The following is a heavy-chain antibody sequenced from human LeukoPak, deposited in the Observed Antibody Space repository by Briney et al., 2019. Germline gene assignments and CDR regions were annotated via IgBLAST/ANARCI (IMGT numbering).Heavy chain of an antibody. J-gene: IGHJ4*02. D-gene: IGHD4-11*01. Sequence: ASVKVSCKASGGTFSSYAISWVRQAPGQGLEWMGGIIPIFGTANYAQKFQGRVTITADKSTSTAYMELRSLRSDDTAVYYCAKKSTTVITYYFDYWGQGTLVTVSS. CDR1: GGTFSSYA. V-gene: IGHV1-69*06. CDR3: AKKSTTVITYYFDY. CDR2: IIPIFGTA.